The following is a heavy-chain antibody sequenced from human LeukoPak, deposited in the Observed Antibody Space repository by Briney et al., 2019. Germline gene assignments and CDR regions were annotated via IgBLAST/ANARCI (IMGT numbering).Heavy chain of an antibody. J-gene: IGHJ4*02. V-gene: IGHV3-23*01. CDR3: AKDTRGSDGFDY. CDR2: ISGSGGST. CDR1: GFTFSSYA. D-gene: IGHD3-10*01. Sequence: GGSLRLSCAASGFTFSSYAMSWVRQAPGKGLEWVSAISGSGGSTYYADSVKGRFAISRDNSKNTLYLQMNSLRAEDTAVYYCAKDTRGSDGFDYWGQGTLVTVSS.